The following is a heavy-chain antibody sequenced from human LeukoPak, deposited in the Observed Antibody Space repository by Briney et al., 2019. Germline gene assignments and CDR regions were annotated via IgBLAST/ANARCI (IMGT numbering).Heavy chain of an antibody. D-gene: IGHD3-3*01. CDR2: IIPIFGTA. J-gene: IGHJ4*02. CDR1: GGTFSSYA. V-gene: IGHV1-69*13. CDR3: ASFRDNQAGVVIHGVEDY. Sequence: GASVKVSCKASGGTFSSYAISWVRQAPGQGLEWMGGIIPIFGTANYAQKSQGRVTITADESTSTAYMELSSLRSEDTAVYYCASFRDNQAGVVIHGVEDYWGQGTLVTVSS.